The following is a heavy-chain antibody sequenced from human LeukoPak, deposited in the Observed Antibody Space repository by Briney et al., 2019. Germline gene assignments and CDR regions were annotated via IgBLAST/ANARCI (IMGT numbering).Heavy chain of an antibody. CDR1: GYSFTNFD. Sequence: ASVKASCKASGYSFTNFDINWVRQATGQGLEWMGWMNPNSGNKGYAQKFQGRVTMTMNTSITTAYMELSSLRSEDTAVYYCARGPQWRGDYYYMDVWGRGTTVTVSS. J-gene: IGHJ6*03. CDR2: MNPNSGNK. CDR3: ARGPQWRGDYYYMDV. V-gene: IGHV1-8*01. D-gene: IGHD6-19*01.